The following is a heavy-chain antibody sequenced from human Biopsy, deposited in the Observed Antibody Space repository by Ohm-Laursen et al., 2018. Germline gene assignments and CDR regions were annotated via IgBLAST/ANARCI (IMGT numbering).Heavy chain of an antibody. J-gene: IGHJ4*02. D-gene: IGHD5/OR15-5a*01. CDR3: ARVTLPLYLDY. V-gene: IGHV1-18*01. CDR2: ISGYNGNT. CDR1: GYSFTSYG. Sequence: ASVKVSCKASGYSFTSYGISWVRQAPGEGLEWMGRISGYNGNTNYAQKFQGRVTMTADTSTSTVYMEVRGLRSDDTAVYYCARVTLPLYLDYWGQGTRVAVSS.